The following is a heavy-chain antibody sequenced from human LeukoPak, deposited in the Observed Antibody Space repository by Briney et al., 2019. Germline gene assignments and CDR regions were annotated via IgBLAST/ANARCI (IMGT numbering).Heavy chain of an antibody. CDR1: GFTFSSYG. CDR3: AKRLSRYSYGFLPDY. J-gene: IGHJ4*02. Sequence: PGRSLRLSCAASGFTFSSYGMHWVRQAPGKGLEWVAVISYDGSNKYYADSVKGRFTISRDNSKNTLYLQMNSPRAEDTAVYYCAKRLSRYSYGFLPDYWGQGTLVTVSS. V-gene: IGHV3-30*18. D-gene: IGHD5-18*01. CDR2: ISYDGSNK.